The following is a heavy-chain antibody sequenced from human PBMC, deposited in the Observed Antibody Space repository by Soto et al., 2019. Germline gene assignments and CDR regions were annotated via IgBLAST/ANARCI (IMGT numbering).Heavy chain of an antibody. CDR3: ARVLHDYVWGSYRSDYYFDY. J-gene: IGHJ4*02. D-gene: IGHD3-16*02. CDR2: IHYNGNT. Sequence: PSETLSLTCTVSGDSISAYSWSWVRQPPGKGLDWIGNIHYNGNTKYNPSLKSRVTMSVDTSKNQFSLKLSSVTAADTAVYYCARVLHDYVWGSYRSDYYFDYWGQGTLVTVSS. CDR1: GDSISAYS. V-gene: IGHV4-59*12.